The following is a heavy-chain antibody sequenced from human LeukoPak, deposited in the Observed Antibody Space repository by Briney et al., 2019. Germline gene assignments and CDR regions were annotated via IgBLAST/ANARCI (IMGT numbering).Heavy chain of an antibody. D-gene: IGHD6-19*01. CDR1: GYTFTGYF. CDR3: APHSLSGWHYFDY. Sequence: ASVKVSCKASGYTFTGYFMHWVRQAPGQGLEWMGWINPNSGDTNYAQNFQGGVTMTRDTSISTAYMELNNLRSDDTAVYYCAPHSLSGWHYFDYWGQGTLVTVSS. J-gene: IGHJ4*02. V-gene: IGHV1-2*02. CDR2: INPNSGDT.